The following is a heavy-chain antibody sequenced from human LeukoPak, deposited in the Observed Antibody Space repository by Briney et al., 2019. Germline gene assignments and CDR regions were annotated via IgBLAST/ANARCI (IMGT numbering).Heavy chain of an antibody. CDR1: GFTFSSYA. CDR3: AKVGEKELTSNFDY. D-gene: IGHD4-17*01. CDR2: ISGSGGST. V-gene: IGHV3-23*01. J-gene: IGHJ4*02. Sequence: GGSLRLSCAASGFTFSSYAMSWVRQAPGKGLEWVSAISGSGGSTYYAGSVKGRFTISRDNSKNTLYLQMNSLRAEDTAVYYCAKVGEKELTSNFDYWGQGTLVTVSS.